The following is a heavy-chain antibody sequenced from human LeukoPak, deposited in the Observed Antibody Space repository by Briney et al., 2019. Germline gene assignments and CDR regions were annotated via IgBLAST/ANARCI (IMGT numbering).Heavy chain of an antibody. CDR1: GFTFSTYY. J-gene: IGHJ6*02. CDR3: VKXXAWQGXAXDV. CDR2: IYNDDSST. V-gene: IGHV3-74*01. Sequence: PGGSLRLSCAASGFTFSTYYMHWVRQAPGKGLVWVSRIYNDDSSTTYAESVKGRFTISSDNGKNTLYLQMSSLRDDDTAVYYCVKXXAWQGXAXDVWGXXXTVT.